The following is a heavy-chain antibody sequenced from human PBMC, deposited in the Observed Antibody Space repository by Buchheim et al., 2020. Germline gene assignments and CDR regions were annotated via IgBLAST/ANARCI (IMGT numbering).Heavy chain of an antibody. V-gene: IGHV3-23*01. D-gene: IGHD1-26*01. CDR1: GFTFSSYA. Sequence: EVQLLEPGGGLVQPGGSLRLSCAASGFTFSSYAMSWVRQAPGKGLEWVSAISGSGGSTYYADSVKGRFSISRDNSTNTLSLQMNSLRAEDTAVYYCAGQHFEYSGSYPFDYWGQGTL. J-gene: IGHJ4*02. CDR3: AGQHFEYSGSYPFDY. CDR2: ISGSGGST.